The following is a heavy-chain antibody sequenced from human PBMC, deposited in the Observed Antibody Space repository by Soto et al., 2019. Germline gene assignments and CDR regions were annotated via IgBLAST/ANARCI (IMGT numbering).Heavy chain of an antibody. J-gene: IGHJ6*02. V-gene: IGHV3-33*08. CDR3: ARADCTGAYCYSWPFNYGVDV. D-gene: IGHD2-15*01. CDR2: IWYDGSNK. Sequence: GGSLRLSCTTSGFTVTTYGMHWVRQAPGKGLEWVAIIWYDGSNKYYADSVKGRFTIPRDNSKNTLYLQMNSLRAEDTALYYCARADCTGAYCYSWPFNYGVDVWGQGTTVTVSS. CDR1: GFTVTTYG.